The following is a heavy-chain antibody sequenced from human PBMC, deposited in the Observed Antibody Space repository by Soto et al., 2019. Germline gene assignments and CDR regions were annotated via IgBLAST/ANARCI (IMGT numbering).Heavy chain of an antibody. D-gene: IGHD6-6*01. CDR2: IYYSGST. CDR1: GGSVSSGSYY. J-gene: IGHJ5*02. V-gene: IGHV4-61*01. CDR3: ARGRIAALLNWFDP. Sequence: SETLSLTCTVSGGSVSSGSYYWSWIRQPPGKGLEWIGYIYYSGSTNYNPSLKSRVTISVDTSKNQFSLKLSSVTAADTAVYYCARGRIAALLNWFDPWGQGTLVTVSS.